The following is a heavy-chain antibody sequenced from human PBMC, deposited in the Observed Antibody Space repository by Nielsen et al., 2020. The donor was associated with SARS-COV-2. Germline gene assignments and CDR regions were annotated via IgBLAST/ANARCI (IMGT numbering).Heavy chain of an antibody. CDR2: IYHSGRT. Sequence: SETLSLTCAVSGFSIIIGGYSWSWIRQPPGKGLEWIGYIYHSGRTYYNPSLKSRVTISVDRSKNQFSLKLSSVTAADTAVYYCARGGRITFGGADDAFDIWGQGTMVTVSS. D-gene: IGHD3-16*01. CDR3: ARGGRITFGGADDAFDI. J-gene: IGHJ3*02. V-gene: IGHV4-30-2*01. CDR1: GFSIIIGGYS.